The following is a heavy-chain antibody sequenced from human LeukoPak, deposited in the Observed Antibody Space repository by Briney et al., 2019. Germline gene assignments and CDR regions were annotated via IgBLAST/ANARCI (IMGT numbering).Heavy chain of an antibody. D-gene: IGHD3-22*01. Sequence: PSETLSLTCAVYSGSFSGYYWSWIRQPPGKGLEWIGEINHSGSTNYNPSLKSRVTISVDTSKNQFSLKLSSVIAADTAVYYCARAYYYDSSSYPSWGQGTLVTVSS. CDR1: SGSFSGYY. V-gene: IGHV4-34*01. J-gene: IGHJ4*02. CDR3: ARAYYYDSSSYPS. CDR2: INHSGST.